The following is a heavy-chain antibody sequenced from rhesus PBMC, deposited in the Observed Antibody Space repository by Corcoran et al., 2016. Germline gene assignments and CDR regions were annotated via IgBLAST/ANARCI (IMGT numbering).Heavy chain of an antibody. D-gene: IGHD3-3*01. V-gene: IGHV4-93*02. CDR1: SGPVGGINW. CDR2: FYGIGGYN. CDR3: GRRPNYNGLDS. Sequence: QVHLQESGPAVGKPSETLSLTYTVSSGPVGGINWRTGIRLSSGKGLEWIGAFYGIGGYNEYNPSLDSRVTISVDASKNQFFLRVTSVTAADSATYYCGRRPNYNGLDSWGQGVVVTVSS. J-gene: IGHJ6*01.